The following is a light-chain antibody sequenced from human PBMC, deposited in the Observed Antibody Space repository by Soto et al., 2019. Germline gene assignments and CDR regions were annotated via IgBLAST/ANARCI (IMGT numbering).Light chain of an antibody. CDR3: QRRSNWLT. CDR1: QIVSNY. V-gene: IGKV3-11*01. J-gene: IGKJ4*01. CDR2: DAS. Sequence: TVLTQSPATLSLSPGERATLSCRASQIVSNYLAWYQQKPGQAPRLLIYDASNSATGIPARFSGSGSEPDFTLTISSLEPEDFAVYYCQRRSNWLTFGGGTKVEIK.